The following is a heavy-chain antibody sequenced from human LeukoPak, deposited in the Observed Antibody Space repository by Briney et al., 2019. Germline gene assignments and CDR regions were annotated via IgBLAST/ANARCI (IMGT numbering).Heavy chain of an antibody. Sequence: KTSETLSLTCTVSGGSISSYYWSWIRQPPGKGLEWIGYIYYSGSTNYNPSLKSRVTISVDTSKNQFSLKLSSVTAADTAVYYCARARAYYYDSSGYYYPESFDYWGREPWSPSPQ. J-gene: IGHJ4*02. CDR1: GGSISSYY. CDR3: ARARAYYYDSSGYYYPESFDY. V-gene: IGHV4-59*01. CDR2: IYYSGST. D-gene: IGHD3-22*01.